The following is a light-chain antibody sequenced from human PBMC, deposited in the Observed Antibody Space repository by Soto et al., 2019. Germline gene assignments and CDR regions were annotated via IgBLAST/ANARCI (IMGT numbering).Light chain of an antibody. V-gene: IGKV1-9*01. CDR3: QQLNVNLL. J-gene: IGKJ2*01. CDR2: AAS. CDR1: QDIASY. Sequence: IQLTQSPSSLSASIGDRVTITCRASQDIASYLAWYQQKPGNAPKLLIYAASTLHSGVPSRFSGSGSGTDFTLTISSLQPEDFVTYYCQQLNVNLLFGQGTKVDIK.